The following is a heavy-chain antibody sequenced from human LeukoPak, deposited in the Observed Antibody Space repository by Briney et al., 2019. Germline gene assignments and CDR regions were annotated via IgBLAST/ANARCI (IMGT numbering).Heavy chain of an antibody. Sequence: GRSLRLSCAASGFTFSSYGMHWVRQAPGKGLEWVSYISSSSSTIYYADSVKGRFTISRDNAKNSLYLQMNSLRAEDTAVYYCARVVAGRGIDYWGQGTLVTVSS. CDR1: GFTFSSYG. D-gene: IGHD6-19*01. V-gene: IGHV3-48*04. J-gene: IGHJ4*02. CDR2: ISSSSSTI. CDR3: ARVVAGRGIDY.